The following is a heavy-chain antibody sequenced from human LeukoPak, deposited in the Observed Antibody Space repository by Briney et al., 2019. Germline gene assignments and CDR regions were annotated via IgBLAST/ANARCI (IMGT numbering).Heavy chain of an antibody. J-gene: IGHJ3*02. CDR1: GGSISSSGYY. Sequence: PSETLSLLLTVSGGSISSSGYYWGWIRQPPGKGLEWIGYFYRSGSTKYNPSLNRRVTISVDTSKDQFSLKLSSVTAADTAVYYCARRGSSWFDAFDIWGQATDLSVSS. CDR2: FYRSGST. D-gene: IGHD6-13*01. V-gene: IGHV4-61*05. CDR3: ARRGSSWFDAFDI.